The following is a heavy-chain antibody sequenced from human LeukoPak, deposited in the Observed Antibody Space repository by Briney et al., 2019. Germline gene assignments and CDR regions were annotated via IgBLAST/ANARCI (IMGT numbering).Heavy chain of an antibody. J-gene: IGHJ4*02. CDR2: ISGSGGST. CDR1: GFTFSSYA. D-gene: IGHD3-9*01. Sequence: PGGSLRLSCAASGFTFSSYAMSWVRQAPGKGLEWVSAISGSGGSTYYADSVKGRFTISRDNSKNTLYLQMNGLRAEDTAVYYCAKDPGYAIYYFDYWGQGTLVTVSS. V-gene: IGHV3-23*01. CDR3: AKDPGYAIYYFDY.